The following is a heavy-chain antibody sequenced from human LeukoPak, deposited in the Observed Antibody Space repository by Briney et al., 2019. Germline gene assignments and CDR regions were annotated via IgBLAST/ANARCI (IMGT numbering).Heavy chain of an antibody. J-gene: IGHJ3*02. CDR2: IYSGDST. Sequence: PGGSLRLSCAPSGFTVSSNYMSWVRPAPGKGLEWVSVIYSGDSTYYAASIKGRVTISRDNSKKPVYLKMNSVRAEDTAVYYRARIGTGSDAFDIWGQGTMVTVSS. V-gene: IGHV3-53*05. CDR1: GFTVSSNY. CDR3: ARIGTGSDAFDI. D-gene: IGHD3-10*01.